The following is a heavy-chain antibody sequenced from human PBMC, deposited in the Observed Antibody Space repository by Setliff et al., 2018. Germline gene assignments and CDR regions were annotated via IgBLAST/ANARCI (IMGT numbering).Heavy chain of an antibody. CDR2: IYYSGDSNYDT. D-gene: IGHD3-22*01. J-gene: IGHJ4*02. CDR3: ARTLAKNYDSSGYYSNTWRSYYFDY. Sequence: SETLSLTCIVSGGSINSYYWNWIRQPPGKGLEWIGYIYYSGDSNYDTNYNPSLKSRVTILSDTSKNQFSLILSSVTAADTAVYYCARTLAKNYDSSGYYSNTWRSYYFDYWGQGTLVTVSS. V-gene: IGHV4-59*08. CDR1: GGSINSYY.